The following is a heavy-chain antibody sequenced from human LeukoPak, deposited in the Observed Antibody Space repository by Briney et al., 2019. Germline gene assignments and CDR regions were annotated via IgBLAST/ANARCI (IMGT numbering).Heavy chain of an antibody. J-gene: IGHJ6*02. CDR1: GFTFSSSA. CDR3: AKESHYYGMDV. CDR2: ISASGGST. Sequence: GGSLRLSCAASGFTFSSSAMSWVRQVPGKGLEWVSGISASGGSTSYADSVRGRFTISRDNSKNTLYVQMNSLRDEDTAVYYCAKESHYYGMDVWGQGTTVTVSS. V-gene: IGHV3-23*01.